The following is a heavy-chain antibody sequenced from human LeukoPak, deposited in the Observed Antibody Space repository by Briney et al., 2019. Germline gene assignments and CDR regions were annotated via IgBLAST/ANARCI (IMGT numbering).Heavy chain of an antibody. CDR3: ARDPHYYYYGLDV. CDR1: GFTFSDYY. CDR2: ISSSGSTI. V-gene: IGHV3-11*01. J-gene: IGHJ6*02. Sequence: GGSLRLSCAASGFTFSDYYVSWIRQAPGKGLEWVSYISSSGSTIYYADSVKGRFTISRDNAKNSLYLQMNSVRAEYTAVYYCARDPHYYYYGLDVWGQGTTVTVSS.